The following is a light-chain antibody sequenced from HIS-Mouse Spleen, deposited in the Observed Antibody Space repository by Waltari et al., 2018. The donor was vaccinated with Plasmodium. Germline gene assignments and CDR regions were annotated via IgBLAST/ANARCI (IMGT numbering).Light chain of an antibody. V-gene: IGKV3-20*01. CDR1: QSVSSSY. J-gene: IGKJ2*01. Sequence: EIVLTQSPGTLSLSRGERPTLSCRASQSVSSSYLAWYQQKPGQAPRLLIYGAASRATGIPDRFSGSGSGTDFTLTISRLEPEDFAVYYCQQYGSSPYTFGQGTKLEIK. CDR3: QQYGSSPYT. CDR2: GAA.